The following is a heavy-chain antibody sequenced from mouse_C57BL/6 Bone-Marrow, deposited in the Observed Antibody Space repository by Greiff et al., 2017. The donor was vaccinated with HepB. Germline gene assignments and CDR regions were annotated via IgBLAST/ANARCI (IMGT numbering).Heavy chain of an antibody. V-gene: IGHV5-4*01. CDR2: ISAGGSYT. J-gene: IGHJ1*03. D-gene: IGHD1-1*01. CDR3: ASAPYYYGSSPYWYWDV. CDR1: GFTFSSYA. Sequence: EVQGVESGGGLVKPGGSLKLSCAASGFTFSSYAMSWVRQTPEQRLEWVATISAGGSYTYYPDNVKGRFTISRDNGKNNLYLQKSHLKSEDTAMYYGASAPYYYGSSPYWYWDVGGTGTAITVSS.